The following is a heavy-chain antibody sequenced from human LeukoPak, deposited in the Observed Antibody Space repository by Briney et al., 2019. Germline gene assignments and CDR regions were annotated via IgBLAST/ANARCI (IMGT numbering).Heavy chain of an antibody. D-gene: IGHD3-10*01. CDR2: IMPIFGTA. CDR3: ARVPSMVRGVMADYYYYGMDV. Sequence: SVKVSCKASGGTFSSYAISWVRQAPGQGLEWMGGIMPIFGTANYAQKFQGRVTITADESTSTAYMELSSLRSEDTAVYYCARVPSMVRGVMADYYYYGMDVWGQGTTVTVSS. J-gene: IGHJ6*02. V-gene: IGHV1-69*13. CDR1: GGTFSSYA.